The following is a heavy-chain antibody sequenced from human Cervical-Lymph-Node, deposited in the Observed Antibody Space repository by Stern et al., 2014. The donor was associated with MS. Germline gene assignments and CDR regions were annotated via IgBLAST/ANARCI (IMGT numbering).Heavy chain of an antibody. D-gene: IGHD1-26*01. Sequence: EDQLVESGGRLVQPGGSLRLSCEDSGYTFSRFWMHWVRQVPGKGLEWVSRINEDGHLTAYADSVRGRFTIARDNAKRTLYLQMNSLGAEDTAIYYCARDLSGRSDSWGQGTLVTVSS. V-gene: IGHV3-74*03. CDR2: INEDGHLT. CDR3: ARDLSGRSDS. CDR1: GYTFSRFW. J-gene: IGHJ4*02.